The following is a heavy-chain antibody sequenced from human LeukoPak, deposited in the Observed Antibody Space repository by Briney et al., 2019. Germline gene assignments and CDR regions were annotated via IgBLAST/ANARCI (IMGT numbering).Heavy chain of an antibody. Sequence: SETLSLTCTVSGGSISSYYWSWIRQPPGEGLEWIGYIYYSGSTNYNPSLKSRVTISVDTSKNQFSLKLSSVTAADTAVYYCARPDYGDHGDWYFDLWGRGTLVTVSS. V-gene: IGHV4-59*01. CDR3: ARPDYGDHGDWYFDL. D-gene: IGHD4-17*01. CDR2: IYYSGST. J-gene: IGHJ2*01. CDR1: GGSISSYY.